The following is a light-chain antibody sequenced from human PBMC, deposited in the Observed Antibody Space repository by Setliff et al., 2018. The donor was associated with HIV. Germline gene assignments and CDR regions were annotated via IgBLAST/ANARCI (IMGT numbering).Light chain of an antibody. CDR1: SNDVGAYSF. CDR2: DSN. V-gene: IGLV2-11*01. CDR3: GAWDDTLRAYV. Sequence: QSVLTQPRSVSGSPGQSVTISCTGTSNDVGAYSFVSWFQQLPGAVPRLMIFDSNKRPSGVPDRFSGSKSGNTASLTISGLRPDDEADYYCGAWDDTLRAYVFGSGTKVTVL. J-gene: IGLJ1*01.